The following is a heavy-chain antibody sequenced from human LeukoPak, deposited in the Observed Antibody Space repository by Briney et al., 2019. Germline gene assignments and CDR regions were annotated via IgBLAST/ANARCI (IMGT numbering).Heavy chain of an antibody. CDR3: SKRSEAYWCGGFPAFFFGH. CDR1: GFTFSSYA. Sequence: GGSLRLSCAASGFTFSSYAMSWVRQAPGKGLEWVSAISGSGGSTYYADSVKGRFTISRDNSKNTLYLQMNSLRAEDTAVYYRSKRSEAYWCGGFPAFFFGHWGQGTLVTVSS. D-gene: IGHD2-15*01. CDR2: ISGSGGST. V-gene: IGHV3-23*01. J-gene: IGHJ4*02.